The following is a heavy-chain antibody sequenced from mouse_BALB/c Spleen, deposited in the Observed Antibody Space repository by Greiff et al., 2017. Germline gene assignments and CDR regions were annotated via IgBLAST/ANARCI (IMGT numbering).Heavy chain of an antibody. CDR3: ARDKNYGYDVWFAY. V-gene: IGHV2-9*02. CDR2: IWAGGST. Sequence: VKLMESGPGLVAPSQSLSITCTVSGFSLTSYGVHWVRQPPGKGLEWLGVIWAGGSTNYNSALMSRLSISKDNSKSQVFLKMNSLQTDDTAMYYCARDKNYGYDVWFAYWGQGTLVTVSA. CDR1: GFSLTSYG. D-gene: IGHD2-2*01. J-gene: IGHJ3*01.